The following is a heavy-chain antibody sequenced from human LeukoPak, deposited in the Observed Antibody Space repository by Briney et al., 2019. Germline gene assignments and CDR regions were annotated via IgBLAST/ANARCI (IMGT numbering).Heavy chain of an antibody. CDR2: IWYDGSNR. D-gene: IGHD6-13*01. V-gene: IGHV3-33*01. CDR3: ARDLAAAGTDFDY. Sequence: GGSLRLSCAASGFTFSSYGMHWVRQAPGKGLEWVAVIWYDGSNRYYADSVKGRFTISRDNSKNTLYLQMNSLRAEDTAAYYCARDLAAAGTDFDYWGQGTLVTVSS. J-gene: IGHJ4*02. CDR1: GFTFSSYG.